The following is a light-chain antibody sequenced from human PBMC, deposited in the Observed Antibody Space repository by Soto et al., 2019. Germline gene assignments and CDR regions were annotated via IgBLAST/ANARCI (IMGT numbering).Light chain of an antibody. V-gene: IGLV2-14*01. CDR2: DVS. CDR1: SGDVGGYNY. J-gene: IGLJ2*01. Sequence: QSALTQPASVSGSPGQSITISCTGTSGDVGGYNYVSWYQQHPGKAPKLIIYDVSYRPSGVSDRFSGSKSGNTASLTISGLQAEDEDDYYCSSYTSSSTLEGVFGGGTKLTVL. CDR3: SSYTSSSTLEGV.